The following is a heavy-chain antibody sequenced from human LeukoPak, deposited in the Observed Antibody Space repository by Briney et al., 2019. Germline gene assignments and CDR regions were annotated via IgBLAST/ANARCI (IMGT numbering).Heavy chain of an antibody. D-gene: IGHD2-2*02. CDR2: ISTYNGNT. CDR1: GYTFTSYD. CDR3: ARGPRKDYCRSTSCYMHFDY. Sequence: ASVKVSCKASGYTFTSYDISWVRQAPGQGLEWMGWISTYNGNTHYAQKLRGRVTMTTDTSTSTAYMELRILRSDDTAVYYCARGPRKDYCRSTSCYMHFDYWGQGTLVTVSS. V-gene: IGHV1-18*01. J-gene: IGHJ4*02.